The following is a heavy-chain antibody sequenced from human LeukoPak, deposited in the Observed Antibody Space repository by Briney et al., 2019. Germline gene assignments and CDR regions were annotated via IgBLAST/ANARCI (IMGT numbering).Heavy chain of an antibody. V-gene: IGHV3-7*01. J-gene: IGHJ4*02. CDR3: ARDKVTY. Sequence: PGGSLRLSCAASGFIFSNYWMSWVRQAPGKGLEWVAHINKDGSEIYYVDSVKGRFTISRDNAKASLSLQMNSLRVEDTAVYYGARDKVTYWGQGILVTVSS. CDR1: GFIFSNYW. CDR2: INKDGSEI.